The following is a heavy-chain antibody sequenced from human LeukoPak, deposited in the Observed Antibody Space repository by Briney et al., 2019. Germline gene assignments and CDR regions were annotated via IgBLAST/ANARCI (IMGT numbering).Heavy chain of an antibody. V-gene: IGHV4-34*01. CDR3: ARVDTVTTHDAFDI. CDR1: GGSFSGYY. Sequence: SETLSLTCAVYGGSFSGYYWSWIRQPPGKGLEWIGEINHSGSTNYNPSLKSRVTISVDTSKNQFSLKLSSVTAADTAVYYCARVDTVTTHDAFDIWGQGTMVTVSS. CDR2: INHSGST. J-gene: IGHJ3*02. D-gene: IGHD3-3*01.